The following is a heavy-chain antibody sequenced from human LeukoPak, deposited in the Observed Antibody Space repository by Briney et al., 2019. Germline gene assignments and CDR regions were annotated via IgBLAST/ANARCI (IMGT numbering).Heavy chain of an antibody. CDR2: IYYDGSNI. CDR1: EFTFTTYG. J-gene: IGHJ4*02. CDR3: ARDWKTNSFDY. Sequence: TGGSLRLSCAASEFTFTTYGMHWVRQAPGKGLEWVAFIYYDGSNIYYADYVKGRFTISRDISKSTLYLQMDSLRAEDAAIYYCARDWKTNSFDYWGQGTLVTVSS. V-gene: IGHV3-33*01. D-gene: IGHD1-1*01.